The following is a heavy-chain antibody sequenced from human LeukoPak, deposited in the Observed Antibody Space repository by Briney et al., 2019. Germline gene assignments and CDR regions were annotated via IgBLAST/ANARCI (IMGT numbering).Heavy chain of an antibody. D-gene: IGHD3-22*01. V-gene: IGHV4-30-4*01. CDR3: ARGLGYYYDSSGYPSGAFDI. J-gene: IGHJ3*02. CDR1: GGSISSGDYH. CDR2: IYYSGST. Sequence: SETLSLTCTVSGGSISSGDYHWSWIRQPPGKGLEWIGYIYYSGSTYYNPSLKSRVTISVDTSKNQFSLKLSSVTAADTAVYYCARGLGYYYDSSGYPSGAFDIWGQGTMVTVSS.